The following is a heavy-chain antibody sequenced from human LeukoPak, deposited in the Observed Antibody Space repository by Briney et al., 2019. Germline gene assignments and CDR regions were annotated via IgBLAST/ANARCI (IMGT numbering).Heavy chain of an antibody. Sequence: ASVKVSCKASGYDFINYGISWVRQAPGQGLEWMGWRSIYNGNTDYKLQGRVTMTTDTSTSTAYMEMRSLRSDDTAVYYCARDLGNYFHFWGQGTLVTVSS. CDR3: ARDLGNYFHF. J-gene: IGHJ4*02. CDR1: GYDFINYG. D-gene: IGHD3-10*01. CDR2: RSIYNGNT. V-gene: IGHV1-18*01.